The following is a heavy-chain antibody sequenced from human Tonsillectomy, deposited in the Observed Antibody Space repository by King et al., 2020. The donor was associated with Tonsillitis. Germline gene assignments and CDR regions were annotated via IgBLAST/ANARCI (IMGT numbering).Heavy chain of an antibody. V-gene: IGHV3-30*18. CDR1: GFTFSSYG. CDR3: AKVDYARSSPFEY. CDR2: ISYDGSDK. Sequence: VQLVESGGGVVQPGRSLRLSCAASGFTFSSYGMHWVRQAPGKGLEWVAVISYDGSDKYYADSVKGRFTISRDNSKNTLNLQMNSLRPEDTAAYYCAKVDYARSSPFEYWGQGTLVTVSS. D-gene: IGHD4-17*01. J-gene: IGHJ4*02.